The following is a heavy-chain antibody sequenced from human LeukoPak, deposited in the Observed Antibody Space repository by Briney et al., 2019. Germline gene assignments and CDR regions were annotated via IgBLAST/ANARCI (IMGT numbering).Heavy chain of an antibody. J-gene: IGHJ3*02. V-gene: IGHV3-30-3*01. Sequence: GGSLRLSCAASGFTFSSYAMHWVRQAPGKGLEGVAVISYDGSNKYYTDSVKGRFTISRDNSKNTLYLQMISLKAEDTAVYYCARDRGSSPPQTVFDIWGQGTMVTVSS. CDR2: ISYDGSNK. D-gene: IGHD6-6*01. CDR1: GFTFSSYA. CDR3: ARDRGSSPPQTVFDI.